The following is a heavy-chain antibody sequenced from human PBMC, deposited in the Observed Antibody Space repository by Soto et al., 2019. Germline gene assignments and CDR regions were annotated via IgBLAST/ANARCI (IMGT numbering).Heavy chain of an antibody. D-gene: IGHD5-12*01. CDR1: GGSISSYY. Sequence: QVHLQESGPGLVKPSETLSLTCTVSGGSISSYYWSWIRQPPGKGLEWIGYIYYSGSTNYNPSLTSRVTXXVXTYXNQFSLKLSSVTAADTAVYYCARLVSGYSGYEFDYWGQGTLVTVSS. V-gene: IGHV4-59*08. J-gene: IGHJ4*02. CDR2: IYYSGST. CDR3: ARLVSGYSGYEFDY.